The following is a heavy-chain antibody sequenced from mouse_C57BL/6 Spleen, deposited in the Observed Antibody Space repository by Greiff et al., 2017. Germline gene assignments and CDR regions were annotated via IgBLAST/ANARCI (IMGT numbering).Heavy chain of an antibody. J-gene: IGHJ4*01. V-gene: IGHV1-72*01. Sequence: QVQLQQPGAELVKPGASVKLSCKASGYTFTSYWMHWVKQRPGRGLEWIGRIDPYSGGTKYNEKFKSKATLTVDKPSSTAYMQLSSLTSEDSAVYYCATYGRRIYYYAMDYWGQGTSVTVSS. CDR2: IDPYSGGT. D-gene: IGHD1-1*01. CDR3: ATYGRRIYYYAMDY. CDR1: GYTFTSYW.